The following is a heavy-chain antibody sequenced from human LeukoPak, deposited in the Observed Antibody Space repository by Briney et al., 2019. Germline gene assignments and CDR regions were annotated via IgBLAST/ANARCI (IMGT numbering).Heavy chain of an antibody. CDR3: AKDQIGVLPDAFDI. J-gene: IGHJ3*02. V-gene: IGHV3-23*01. CDR2: IRGNGGGP. Sequence: GGSLRLSCAASGFTFNNYAMTWVRQAPGKGLEWVSSIRGNGGGPFYADSVKGRFTISRDNSENMLFLQMNSLRADDAAVYYCAKDQIGVLPDAFDIWGQGTMVSVSS. CDR1: GFTFNNYA. D-gene: IGHD3-10*01.